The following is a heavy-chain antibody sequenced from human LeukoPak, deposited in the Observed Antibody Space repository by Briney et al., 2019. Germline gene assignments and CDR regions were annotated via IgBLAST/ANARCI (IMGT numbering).Heavy chain of an antibody. Sequence: GGSLRLSCAASGFTFSDYYMSWIRQAPGKGLEWVSYISSSGSTIYYADSVTGRFTISRDNAKNSLYLQMNSLRAEDTAVYYCARADYYYDSSGYSDNTYFDYWGQGTLVTVSS. CDR3: ARADYYYDSSGYSDNTYFDY. J-gene: IGHJ4*02. CDR1: GFTFSDYY. D-gene: IGHD3-22*01. CDR2: ISSSGSTI. V-gene: IGHV3-11*01.